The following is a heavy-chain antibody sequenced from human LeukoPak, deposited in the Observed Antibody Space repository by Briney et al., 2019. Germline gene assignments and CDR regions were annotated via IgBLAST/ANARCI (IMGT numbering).Heavy chain of an antibody. Sequence: GGSLTLSCATSGFIFSNYAMSWVRQAPGKGLEWVSAISESGGETYHADSAKGRFTISRDNSKNSLYLQMNSLRAEDTAIYYCARDSPDYGGKGLDYWGQGTLVTVSS. CDR3: ARDSPDYGGKGLDY. V-gene: IGHV3-23*01. J-gene: IGHJ4*02. D-gene: IGHD4-23*01. CDR2: ISESGGET. CDR1: GFIFSNYA.